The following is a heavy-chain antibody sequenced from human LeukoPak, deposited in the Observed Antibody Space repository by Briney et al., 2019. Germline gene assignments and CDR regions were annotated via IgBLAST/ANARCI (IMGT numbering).Heavy chain of an antibody. V-gene: IGHV4-59*01. Sequence: SETLSLTCTVSGGSISSYYWSWIRQPPGKGLEWTGYIYYSGSTNYNPSLKSRVTISVDTSKNQFSLKLSSVTAADTAVYYCARVGCSSTSCYYYFDYWGQGTLVTVSS. CDR3: ARVGCSSTSCYYYFDY. CDR1: GGSISSYY. J-gene: IGHJ4*02. CDR2: IYYSGST. D-gene: IGHD2-2*01.